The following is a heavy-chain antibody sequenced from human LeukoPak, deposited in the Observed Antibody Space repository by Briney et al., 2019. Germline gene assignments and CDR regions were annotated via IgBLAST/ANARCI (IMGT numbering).Heavy chain of an antibody. CDR2: VHFSGAT. Sequence: SETLSLTCTVSGASINTDNYWGWIRQSPGKGLELIGSVHFSGATHYNPSLKSRVAIALDASKNQFSLELNSVTAADTAIYYCAKHRMWLVGLDYWGQGTLVTVSS. CDR1: GASINTDNY. D-gene: IGHD6-19*01. V-gene: IGHV4-39*01. CDR3: AKHRMWLVGLDY. J-gene: IGHJ4*02.